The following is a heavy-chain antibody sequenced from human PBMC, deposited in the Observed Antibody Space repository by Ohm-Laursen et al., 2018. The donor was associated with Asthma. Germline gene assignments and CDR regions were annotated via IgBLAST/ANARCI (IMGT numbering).Heavy chain of an antibody. CDR1: GFTFSSYA. V-gene: IGHV3-23*01. D-gene: IGHD3-10*01. CDR2: ISGSGGST. J-gene: IGHJ6*02. Sequence: LSLTCASSGFTFSSYAMSWVRQAPGKGLEWVSAISGSGGSTYYADSVKGRFTISRDNSKNTLYLQMNSLRAEDTAVYYCAKVVTRLWFGITNYYYYGMDVWGQGTTVTVSS. CDR3: AKVVTRLWFGITNYYYYGMDV.